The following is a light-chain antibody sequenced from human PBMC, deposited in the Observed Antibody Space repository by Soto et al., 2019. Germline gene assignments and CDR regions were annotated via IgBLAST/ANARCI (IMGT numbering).Light chain of an antibody. CDR1: QSISSW. Sequence: DIQITQSPSTLSASVGDRVIMSFRASQSISSWLAWYQQKPGKAPKLLIYDASSLESGVPSRFSGSGSGTEFTLTVSSLQPDDFATYYCQQFNSPITFGQGTRLEIK. J-gene: IGKJ5*01. CDR3: QQFNSPIT. V-gene: IGKV1-5*01. CDR2: DAS.